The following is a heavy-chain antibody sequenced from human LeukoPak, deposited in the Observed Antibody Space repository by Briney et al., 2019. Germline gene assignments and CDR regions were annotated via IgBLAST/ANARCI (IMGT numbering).Heavy chain of an antibody. D-gene: IGHD3-10*01. Sequence: ASVKVSCKVSGYTLTELSMHWVRQAPGKGLEWMGGFDPEGGETIYAQKFQGRVTMTEDTSTDTAYMELSSLRSEDTAVYYCATGPLWFGELFDYWGQGTLVTVSS. V-gene: IGHV1-24*01. CDR2: FDPEGGET. J-gene: IGHJ4*02. CDR1: GYTLTELS. CDR3: ATGPLWFGELFDY.